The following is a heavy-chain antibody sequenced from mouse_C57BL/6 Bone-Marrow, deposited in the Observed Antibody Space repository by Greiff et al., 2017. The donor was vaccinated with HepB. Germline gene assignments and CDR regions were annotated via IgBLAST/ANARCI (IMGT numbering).Heavy chain of an antibody. J-gene: IGHJ2*01. D-gene: IGHD2-1*01. V-gene: IGHV3-6*01. CDR2: ISYDGSN. Sequence: EVQLVESGPGLVKPSQSLSLTCSVTGYSITSGYYWNWIRQFPGNKLEWMGYISYDGSNNYNPSLKNRISITRDTSKNQFFLKLNSVTTEDTATYYCARERGNFHFDYWGQGTTLTVSS. CDR3: ARERGNFHFDY. CDR1: GYSITSGYY.